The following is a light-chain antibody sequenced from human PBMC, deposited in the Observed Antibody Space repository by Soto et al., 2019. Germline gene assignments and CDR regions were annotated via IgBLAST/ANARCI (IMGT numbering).Light chain of an antibody. CDR2: DAS. Sequence: IQLPQSPSSLSASVGDRVTITCRASQSISSYLNWYQQKPGKAPKLLIYDASSLESGVPSRFSGSGSGTGFTLTISSLQPDDFATYYCQQYKSYSFRQGTKVDIK. CDR1: QSISSY. V-gene: IGKV1-5*01. J-gene: IGKJ1*01. CDR3: QQYKSYS.